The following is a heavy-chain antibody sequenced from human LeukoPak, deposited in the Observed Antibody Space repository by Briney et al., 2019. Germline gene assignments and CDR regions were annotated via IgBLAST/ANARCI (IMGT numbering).Heavy chain of an antibody. CDR2: MYPGDSAT. V-gene: IGHV5-51*01. Sequence: GESLKISCDGSAYNFPTYWIGWVRQMPGKGLEWMGIMYPGDSATRYSPSFQGQVTFSADKSINTAYLQWSSLKASDTAMYYCARRVSGDAFDVWGQGTMVTVSS. CDR1: AYNFPTYW. D-gene: IGHD6-13*01. CDR3: ARRVSGDAFDV. J-gene: IGHJ3*01.